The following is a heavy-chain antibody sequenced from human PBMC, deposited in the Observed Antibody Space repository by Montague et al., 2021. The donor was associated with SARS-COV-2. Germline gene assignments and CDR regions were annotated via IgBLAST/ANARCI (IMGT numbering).Heavy chain of an antibody. CDR3: ARDDYVWGSYRYSQYNWFDP. CDR2: LSSSSSYL. Sequence: SLRLSGAASGFTFSRYSMNWVRQAPGKGLEWVSSLSSSSSYLYYSDSFXVLFTISRDNAKNSLYLQMNSLRAEDTAVYYCARDDYVWGSYRYSQYNWFDPWGQGTLVTVSS. V-gene: IGHV3-21*01. J-gene: IGHJ5*02. CDR1: GFTFSRYS. D-gene: IGHD3-16*02.